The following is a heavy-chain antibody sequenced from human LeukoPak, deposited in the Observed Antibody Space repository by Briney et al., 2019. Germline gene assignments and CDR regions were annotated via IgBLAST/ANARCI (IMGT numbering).Heavy chain of an antibody. D-gene: IGHD3-10*01. V-gene: IGHV3-30*18. Sequence: GGSLRLSCAASGFTFSSCGMHWVRQAPGKGLEWVAVISYDGSNKYYADSVKGRFTISRDNSKNTLYLQMNSLRAEDTAVYYCAKDGWFGGARSYFDYWGQGTLVTVSS. CDR1: GFTFSSCG. CDR2: ISYDGSNK. CDR3: AKDGWFGGARSYFDY. J-gene: IGHJ4*02.